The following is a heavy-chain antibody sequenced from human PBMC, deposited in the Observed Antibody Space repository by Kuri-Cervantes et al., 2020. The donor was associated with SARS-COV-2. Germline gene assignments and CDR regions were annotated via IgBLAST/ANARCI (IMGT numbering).Heavy chain of an antibody. CDR2: IQYDGSNI. Sequence: GESLKISCAASGFTFSSYAMHWVRQAPGKGLEWLTFIQYDGSNIYYMDSVKGRFTVSRDNSNNTLNLQMDSLRVEDTAVYYCAKDEFSSSWFRGALDLWGHGTVVTVSS. CDR3: AKDEFSSSWFRGALDL. D-gene: IGHD6-19*01. CDR1: GFTFSSYA. J-gene: IGHJ3*01. V-gene: IGHV3-30*02.